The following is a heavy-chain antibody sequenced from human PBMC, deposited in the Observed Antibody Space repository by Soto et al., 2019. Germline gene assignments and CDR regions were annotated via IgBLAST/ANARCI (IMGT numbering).Heavy chain of an antibody. Sequence: GGSLRLSCAASGFTFSSYGMHWVRQAPGKGLEWVAVISYDGSNKYYADSVKGRFTISRDNSKNTLYLQMNSLRAEDTAVYYCAKDGDYTMTIDYWGQGTLVTVSS. V-gene: IGHV3-30*18. D-gene: IGHD3-22*01. CDR3: AKDGDYTMTIDY. J-gene: IGHJ4*02. CDR1: GFTFSSYG. CDR2: ISYDGSNK.